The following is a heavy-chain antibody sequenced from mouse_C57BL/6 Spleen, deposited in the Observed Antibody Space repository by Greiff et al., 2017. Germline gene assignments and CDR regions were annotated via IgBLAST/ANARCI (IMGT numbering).Heavy chain of an antibody. J-gene: IGHJ2*01. CDR1: GYTFTDYY. CDR3: TRKERGTTRYFDY. Sequence: EVQLQQSGPELVKPGASVKISCKASGYTFTDYYMNWVKQSHGKSLEWIGDINPNNGGTSYNQKFKGKATLTVYKSSSTAYMELRSLTSEYSAVYCCTRKERGTTRYFDYWGKGTTLTVSS. CDR2: INPNNGGT. D-gene: IGHD1-1*01. V-gene: IGHV1-26*01.